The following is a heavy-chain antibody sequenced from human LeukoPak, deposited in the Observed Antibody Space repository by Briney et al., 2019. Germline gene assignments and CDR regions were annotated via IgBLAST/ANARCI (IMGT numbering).Heavy chain of an antibody. V-gene: IGHV3-23*01. D-gene: IGHD3-22*01. CDR3: ATEDSSDYYSFDY. Sequence: GGSLRLSCAASGFTFSSSAMSWVRQAPGKGLEWVSAISNNGGYTYYADSVQGRFTISRDNSKSTLCLQMNSLRAEDTAAYYCATEDSSDYYSFDYWGQGTLVTVSS. CDR1: GFTFSSSA. J-gene: IGHJ4*02. CDR2: ISNNGGYT.